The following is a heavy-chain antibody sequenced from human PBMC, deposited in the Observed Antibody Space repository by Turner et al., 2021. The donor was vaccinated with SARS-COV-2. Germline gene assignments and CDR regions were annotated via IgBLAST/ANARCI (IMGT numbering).Heavy chain of an antibody. J-gene: IGHJ5*02. CDR3: ATHQSPLHDFWSGYYVFDP. V-gene: IGHV1-24*01. Sequence: QVQLVQSGAEVKKPGASVKVSCKVSGYTLTELSMHWVRQAPGKGLEWMEGFEPEHGETIYAQKFQGGVTMTEDTSTDTAYMELSSLRSEDTAVYYCATHQSPLHDFWSGYYVFDPWGQGTLVTVSS. D-gene: IGHD3-3*01. CDR1: GYTLTELS. CDR2: FEPEHGET.